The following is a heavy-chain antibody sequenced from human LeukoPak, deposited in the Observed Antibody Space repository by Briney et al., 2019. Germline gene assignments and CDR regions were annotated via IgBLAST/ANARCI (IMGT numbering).Heavy chain of an antibody. V-gene: IGHV3-48*01. Sequence: PGGSLRLSCAASGFTFSSYSMNWVRQAPGKGLEWVSYISSASNTIYYADSVKGRFTISRDNAKNSLYLQMNSLRAEDTAMYYCARDGWFGDNNRFDPWGQGTLVTVSS. CDR2: ISSASNTI. CDR3: ARDGWFGDNNRFDP. CDR1: GFTFSSYS. D-gene: IGHD3-10*01. J-gene: IGHJ5*02.